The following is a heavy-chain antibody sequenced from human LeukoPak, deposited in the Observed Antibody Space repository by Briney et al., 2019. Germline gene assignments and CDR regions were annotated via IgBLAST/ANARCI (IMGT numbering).Heavy chain of an antibody. J-gene: IGHJ4*02. CDR1: GFTFSNYW. CDR2: INLDGSET. CDR3: ARGYRDWIR. V-gene: IGHV3-7*01. Sequence: GGSLRLSCAASGFTFSNYWMTWVRRGPGEGLEWLANINLDGSETHFVDSVKGRFTISRDNAKNSLSLQMSGTGVEDTAVYYCARGYRDWIRWGQGTQVTVSS. D-gene: IGHD4-17*01.